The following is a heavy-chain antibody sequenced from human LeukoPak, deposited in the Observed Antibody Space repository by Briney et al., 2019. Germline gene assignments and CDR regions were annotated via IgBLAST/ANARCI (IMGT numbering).Heavy chain of an antibody. D-gene: IGHD6-6*01. CDR3: ARALKPTITSRPSWLDP. V-gene: IGHV4-31*03. J-gene: IGHJ5*02. CDR2: IYYRGRT. Sequence: SETLSITCTVSGGSVDSGGHYWSWTRQDPGKGLEWIGHIYYRGRTHYNPSLESRVAISLDTSKNQFSLTLTSVTAADTAVYYCARALKPTITSRPSWLDPWGQGTLVTVSS. CDR1: GGSVDSGGHY.